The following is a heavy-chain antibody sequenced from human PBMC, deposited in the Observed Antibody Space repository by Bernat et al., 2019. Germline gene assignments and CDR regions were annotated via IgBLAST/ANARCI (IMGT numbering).Heavy chain of an antibody. CDR1: GFTFSNAW. CDR3: TTDKDSEFDP. D-gene: IGHD2-15*01. CDR2: IKSKVDGGTT. V-gene: IGHV3-15*07. Sequence: EVQLVESGGGLVKPGGSLRLSCAGSGFTFSNAWMNWVRQAPGKGLEWVGRIKSKVDGGTTDYAAPVKGRFTISRDDSKNTLYLQMNSLKTEDTAVYYCTTDKDSEFDPWGQGTLVTVSS. J-gene: IGHJ5*02.